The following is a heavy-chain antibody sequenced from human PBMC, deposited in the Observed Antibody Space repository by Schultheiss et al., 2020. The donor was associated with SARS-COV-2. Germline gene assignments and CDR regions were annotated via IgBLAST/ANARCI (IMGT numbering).Heavy chain of an antibody. Sequence: SQTLSLTCAVYGGSFSGYNWSWIRQPPGKGLEWIGEILHTGSTNYNPSLTSRVTISVDTSKNQFSLKLTSVTTADTAVYYCARGGLADRLSSWGQGTRVTVSS. V-gene: IGHV4-34*01. D-gene: IGHD6-6*01. CDR3: ARGGLADRLSS. J-gene: IGHJ4*02. CDR2: ILHTGST. CDR1: GGSFSGYN.